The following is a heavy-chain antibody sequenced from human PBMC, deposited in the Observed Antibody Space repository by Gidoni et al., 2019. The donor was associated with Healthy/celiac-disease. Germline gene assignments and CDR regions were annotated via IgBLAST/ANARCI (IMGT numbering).Heavy chain of an antibody. CDR2: INHSGST. CDR3: ARGSNPIDSGSYGNWFDP. D-gene: IGHD1-26*01. J-gene: IGHJ5*02. Sequence: QAQLQQWGAGLLKPSETLSLTCAVSGGSFRGYYWSWIRQPPGKGLEWIGEINHSGSTNYNPSLKSRVTISVDTSKNQFSLKLSSVTAADTAVYYCARGSNPIDSGSYGNWFDPWSQGTLVTVSS. CDR1: GGSFRGYY. V-gene: IGHV4-34*01.